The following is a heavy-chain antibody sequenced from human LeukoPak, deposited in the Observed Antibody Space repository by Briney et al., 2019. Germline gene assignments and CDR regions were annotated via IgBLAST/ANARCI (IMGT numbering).Heavy chain of an antibody. J-gene: IGHJ4*02. CDR2: ISGSGGST. CDR3: ANPRYCSSTSCYDFDY. CDR1: GFTFSSYA. Sequence: GGSLRLSCAASGFTFSSYAMSWVRQAPGKGLEWVSAISGSGGSTYYADSVKGRFTISRDNSKNTLYLQMNSLRAEDTAVYYCANPRYCSSTSCYDFDYWGQGTLVTVSS. D-gene: IGHD2-2*01. V-gene: IGHV3-23*01.